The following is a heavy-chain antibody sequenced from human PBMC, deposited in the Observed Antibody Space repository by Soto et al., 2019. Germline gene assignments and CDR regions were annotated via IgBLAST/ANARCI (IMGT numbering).Heavy chain of an antibody. J-gene: IGHJ3*02. V-gene: IGHV1-69*12. CDR2: IIPIFGTA. CDR3: ARDRNCISTSCYYAFDI. CDR1: GGTFSRYA. Sequence: QVQLVQSGAEVKKPGSSVKVSCKASGGTFSRYAISWVRQAPGQGLEWMGGIIPIFGTANYAQKFQGRVTITADESTSTAYMELSSLRSEDTAVYYCARDRNCISTSCYYAFDIWGQGTMVTVSS. D-gene: IGHD2-2*01.